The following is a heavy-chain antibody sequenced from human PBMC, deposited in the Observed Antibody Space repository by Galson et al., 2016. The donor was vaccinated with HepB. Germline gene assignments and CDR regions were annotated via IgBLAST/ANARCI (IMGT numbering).Heavy chain of an antibody. CDR3: GRRGTDELYQDNSGYYVWFDP. J-gene: IGHJ5*02. Sequence: LSLTCTVSGGSISSRGYYWSWIRQHPGKGLECIGYIYHSGNTYYNPSLKSRVSISVDTSKNQFSLKLNSVTAADTAVYYCGRRGTDELYQDNSGYYVWFDPWGQGTLVTVSS. D-gene: IGHD3-22*01. V-gene: IGHV4-31*03. CDR1: GGSISSRGYY. CDR2: IYHSGNT.